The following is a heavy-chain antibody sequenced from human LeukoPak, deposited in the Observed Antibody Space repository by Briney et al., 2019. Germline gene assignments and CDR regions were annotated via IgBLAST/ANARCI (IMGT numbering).Heavy chain of an antibody. V-gene: IGHV3-48*03. D-gene: IGHD1-26*01. CDR3: ARDPILPGATGGADY. CDR2: ISSSGSTK. J-gene: IGHJ4*02. CDR1: GFSFSSYE. Sequence: PGGSLRLSCAASGFSFSSYEMKWVRQAPGKGLEWVSYISSSGSTKYYADSVKGRFTISRDNAKNSVYLQMNSLRAEDTAVYYCARDPILPGATGGADYWGQGTLVTVSS.